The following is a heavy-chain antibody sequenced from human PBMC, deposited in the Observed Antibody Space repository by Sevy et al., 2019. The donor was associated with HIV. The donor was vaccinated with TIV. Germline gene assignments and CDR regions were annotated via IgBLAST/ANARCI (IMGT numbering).Heavy chain of an antibody. CDR2: INPNRGDT. CDR1: GYTFTGYY. D-gene: IGHD5-18*01. V-gene: IGHV1-2*04. Sequence: ASVKVSCKAAGYTFTGYYLHWVRQAPGRGLEWMGWINPNRGDTHNAKKFQGWVTMTSDTYISTAYMDLNRLTSDDTAVYYCARGAYSSRNFYSHGVDVWGLGTTVTVSS. CDR3: ARGAYSSRNFYSHGVDV. J-gene: IGHJ6*02.